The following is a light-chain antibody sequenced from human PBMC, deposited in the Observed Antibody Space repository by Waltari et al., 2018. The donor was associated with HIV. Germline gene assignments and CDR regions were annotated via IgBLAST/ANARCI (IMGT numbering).Light chain of an antibody. CDR1: QSVLYSSHNKNY. CDR3: QQYYSTPWT. Sequence: DIVMTQSPDSLAVSLCERATINCKSSQSVLYSSHNKNYLAWYQQKPGQPPKLLIYWASTRESGVPDRFSGSGSGTDFTLTISSLQAEDVAVYYCQQYYSTPWTFGQGTKVEIK. J-gene: IGKJ1*01. V-gene: IGKV4-1*01. CDR2: WAS.